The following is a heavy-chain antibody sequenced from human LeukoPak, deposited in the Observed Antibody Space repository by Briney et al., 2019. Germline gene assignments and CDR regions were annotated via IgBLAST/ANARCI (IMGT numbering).Heavy chain of an antibody. CDR1: GFTFSSYG. CDR2: ISYDGSNK. CDR3: ATRPDFDY. Sequence: GGSLRLSCAASGFTFSSYGMHWVRQAPGKGLEWVAVISYDGSNKYYADSVKGRFTISRDNAKNSLYLQMNNLRAEDTAVYYCATRPDFDYWGQGTLVTVSS. V-gene: IGHV3-33*05. D-gene: IGHD6-6*01. J-gene: IGHJ4*02.